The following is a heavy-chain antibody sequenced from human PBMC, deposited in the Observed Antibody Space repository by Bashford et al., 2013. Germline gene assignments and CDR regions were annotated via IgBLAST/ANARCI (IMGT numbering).Heavy chain of an antibody. CDR3: ARVSATVTTYYFDY. D-gene: IGHD4-11*01. Sequence: ASVKVSCEASGYTFNAHYIHWVRQAPGQGLEWMGWINPKSGDTKYPQKFQGRVTMTRDTSVSTAYMEVSRLRYDDTAEYFCARVSATVTTYYFDYWGQGTLVTVSS. V-gene: IGHV1-2*02. J-gene: IGHJ4*02. CDR2: INPKSGDT. CDR1: GYTFNAHY.